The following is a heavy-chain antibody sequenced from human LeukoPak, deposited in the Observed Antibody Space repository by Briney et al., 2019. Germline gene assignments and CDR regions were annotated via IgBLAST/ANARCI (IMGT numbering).Heavy chain of an antibody. CDR1: GYTFTGYY. CDR2: INPNSGGT. Sequence: ASVKVSCKASGYTFTGYYMHWVRQAPGQGLEGMGRINPNSGGTNYAQKFQGRVTMTRDTSISTAYMELSRLRSDDTAVYYCARAYDSSGYYYAYWGQGTLVTVSS. CDR3: ARAYDSSGYYYAY. D-gene: IGHD3-22*01. V-gene: IGHV1-2*06. J-gene: IGHJ4*02.